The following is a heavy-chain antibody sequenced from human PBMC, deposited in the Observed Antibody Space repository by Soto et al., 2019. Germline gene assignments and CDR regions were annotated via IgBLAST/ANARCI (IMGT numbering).Heavy chain of an antibody. J-gene: IGHJ6*04. CDR1: GYSVTSYY. CDR2: INPNSGST. D-gene: IGHD2-2*01. CDR3: ARAGIAYCSSTTCYLYYYVMDV. V-gene: IGHV1-46*01. Sequence: ASVKVSCKASGYSVTSYYMHWVRQAPGQGLEWMGIINPNSGSTTYAQKFQGRVTMTRDTSTSTVYMELTSLTSGDTAVYYCARAGIAYCSSTTCYLYYYVMDVWGEGTTVTVSS.